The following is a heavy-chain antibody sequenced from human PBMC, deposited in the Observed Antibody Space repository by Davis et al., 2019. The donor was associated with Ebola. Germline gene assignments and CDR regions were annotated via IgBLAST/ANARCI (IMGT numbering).Heavy chain of an antibody. V-gene: IGHV1-69*13. D-gene: IGHD3-3*01. CDR1: GGTFSNYA. CDR3: ARAVVLRFLEWQPETNWFDH. J-gene: IGHJ5*02. Sequence: SVKVSCKASGGTFSNYAISWVRQAPGQGLEWMGRIIPFFGTANYAQKFLGRVKITADESTSPAYMELSSLKSEDTAVYYSARAVVLRFLEWQPETNWFDHWGQGTLLTVSA. CDR2: IIPFFGTA.